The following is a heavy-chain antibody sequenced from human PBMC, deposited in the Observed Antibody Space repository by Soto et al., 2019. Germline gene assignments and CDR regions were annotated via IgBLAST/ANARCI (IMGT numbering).Heavy chain of an antibody. CDR3: ARDHGGRTCFVGVYHVFGMDV. Sequence: EVQLVESGGDLVQPGGSLRLSCAASGLIFSDYTMTWVRQAPGRGLEFVSHISSSGDAIFYAEHVKGRFTVSRDNDKNSLYLQMNSLRDDATAVYFCARDHGGRTCFVGVYHVFGMDVWGHGTAVTVSS. V-gene: IGHV3-48*02. CDR2: ISSSGDAI. CDR1: GLIFSDYT. J-gene: IGHJ6*02. D-gene: IGHD1-26*01.